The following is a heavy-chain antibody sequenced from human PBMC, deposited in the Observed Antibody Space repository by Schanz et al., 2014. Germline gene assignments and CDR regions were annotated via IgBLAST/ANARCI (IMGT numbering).Heavy chain of an antibody. CDR3: AKQHIVRGVIYLNWFDS. CDR1: GFTFSDYW. CDR2: IKHDGSVK. D-gene: IGHD3-10*01. Sequence: EVQLVESGGGLVQPGGSLRLSCTASGFTFSDYWMSWVRQAPGKGPEWVANIKHDGSVKDYVDSVEGRFTISRDSSKNTVHLQMNSLRAEDTAVYYCAKQHIVRGVIYLNWFDSWGQGTLVTVSS. V-gene: IGHV3-7*02. J-gene: IGHJ5*01.